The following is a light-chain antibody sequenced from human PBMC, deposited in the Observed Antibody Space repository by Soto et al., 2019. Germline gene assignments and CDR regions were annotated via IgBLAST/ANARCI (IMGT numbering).Light chain of an antibody. V-gene: IGKV3-20*01. J-gene: IGKJ2*01. Sequence: EIVLTQSPGTLSLSPGERATLSCRASQNVSSSYLAWYQQKPGQAPRLLIYGASSRATGIPDRFSGSGSGTDFTLTISRLEPEDFAVYYCQQYGSSPEYTFGQGTKLEMK. CDR2: GAS. CDR1: QNVSSSY. CDR3: QQYGSSPEYT.